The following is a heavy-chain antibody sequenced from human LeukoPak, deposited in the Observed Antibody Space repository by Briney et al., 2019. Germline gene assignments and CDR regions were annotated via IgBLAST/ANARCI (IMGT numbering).Heavy chain of an antibody. J-gene: IGHJ4*02. Sequence: GGSLRLSCAASGFTFSSYAMSWFRQAPGKGLEWVSAISGSGGSTYYADSVKGRFTISRDNSKNTLYLQMNILRAEDTAVYYCARAPGYGAAYYFDYWGQGTLVTVSS. D-gene: IGHD1-1*01. V-gene: IGHV3-23*01. CDR3: ARAPGYGAAYYFDY. CDR1: GFTFSSYA. CDR2: ISGSGGST.